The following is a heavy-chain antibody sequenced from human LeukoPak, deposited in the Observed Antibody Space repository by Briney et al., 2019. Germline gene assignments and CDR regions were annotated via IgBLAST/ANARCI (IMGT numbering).Heavy chain of an antibody. D-gene: IGHD5-18*01. CDR1: GFTFSSYW. Sequence: GGSLRLSCAASGFTFSSYWMHGVRQAPGKGLVWVSRINSDGSSTSYADSVKGRFTISRDNAKNTLYLQMNSLRAEDTAVYYCARERRYSYGHMDVWGKGTTVTVSS. J-gene: IGHJ6*03. CDR2: INSDGSST. CDR3: ARERRYSYGHMDV. V-gene: IGHV3-74*01.